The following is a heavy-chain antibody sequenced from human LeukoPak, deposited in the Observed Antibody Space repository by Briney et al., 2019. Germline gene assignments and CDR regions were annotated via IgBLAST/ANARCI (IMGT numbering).Heavy chain of an antibody. V-gene: IGHV4-59*08. CDR1: GDSISSYY. Sequence: SETLSLTCTVSGDSISSYYWSWIRQPPGKGLGWIGYIYYSGSTNYNPSLKSRVTISVDTSKNQFSLKLSSVTAADTAVYYCAYSSSWYWFDPWGQGTLVTVSS. J-gene: IGHJ5*02. D-gene: IGHD6-13*01. CDR3: AYSSSWYWFDP. CDR2: IYYSGST.